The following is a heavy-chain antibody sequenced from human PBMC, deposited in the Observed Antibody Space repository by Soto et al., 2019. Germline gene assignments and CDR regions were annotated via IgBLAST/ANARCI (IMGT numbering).Heavy chain of an antibody. CDR1: GFTFISHG. CDR2: ISYDGSKE. J-gene: IGHJ6*02. CDR3: AKARSVGYCSGGTCERSGMDV. V-gene: IGHV3-30*18. Sequence: GGSLRLSCAASGFTFISHGMHWVRQAPGKGLEWVAAISYDGSKEYYADSVKGQFTISRDNSRNTQYLQMNSLRAEDTAVYYCAKARSVGYCSGGTCERSGMDVWGQGTTVTVSS. D-gene: IGHD2-15*01.